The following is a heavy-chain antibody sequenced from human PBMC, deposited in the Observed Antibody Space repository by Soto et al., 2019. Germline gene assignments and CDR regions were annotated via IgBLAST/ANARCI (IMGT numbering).Heavy chain of an antibody. CDR3: SRGLFSEDYYSGGWYYFDS. D-gene: IGHD3-10*01. V-gene: IGHV4-34*01. Sequence: PSETLSLTCAVYGGSFSGYSWTWIRQSPGKGLAWIGQINHSGSTNSNPSLKSRVTISLVTSKNQFSLELTSVTAADTAVYYCSRGLFSEDYYSGGWYYFDSWGQGTLVTVS. CDR2: INHSGST. J-gene: IGHJ4*02. CDR1: GGSFSGYS.